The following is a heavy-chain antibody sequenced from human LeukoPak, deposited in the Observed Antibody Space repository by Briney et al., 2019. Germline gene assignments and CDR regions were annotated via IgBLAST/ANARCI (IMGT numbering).Heavy chain of an antibody. CDR3: SRRGHSSSWYPFDY. Sequence: GGSLRLSCTASGFNFGDYAMSRFRQAPGKGLEWVGFIKSIGYGGTTEYAASVKGRFTISRDDSKSIAYLQMNSLRSEDTAVYYCSRRGHSSSWYPFDYWGQGTLVTVSS. J-gene: IGHJ4*02. D-gene: IGHD6-13*01. CDR1: GFNFGDYA. V-gene: IGHV3-49*03. CDR2: IKSIGYGGTT.